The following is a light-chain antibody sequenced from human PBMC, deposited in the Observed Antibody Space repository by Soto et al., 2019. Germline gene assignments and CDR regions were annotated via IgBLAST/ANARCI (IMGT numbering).Light chain of an antibody. J-gene: IGKJ1*01. Sequence: EIVLTQSPGFLSLSPGERATLSCRASQSVDSSFFAWYQQKPGQAPRLLIYGASKRATGIPDRFSGSGSGTDLTLTISGLEPEDFAVYYCQQYVSSVTFGQGTKVEIK. CDR3: QQYVSSVT. V-gene: IGKV3-20*01. CDR2: GAS. CDR1: QSVDSSF.